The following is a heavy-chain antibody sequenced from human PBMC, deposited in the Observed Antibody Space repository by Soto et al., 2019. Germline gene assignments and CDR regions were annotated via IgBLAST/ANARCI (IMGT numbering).Heavy chain of an antibody. Sequence: APVKLTCKDPGDTLTSRCLSWVRQAPGQGLEWMGWISAYNGNKNYAQKLQGRVTMTTDTSTSTAYMELRSLRSDDTAVYYCARVRYYYGSGSYHPPYGMDVWGQGTTVTVSS. CDR2: ISAYNGNK. CDR3: ARVRYYYGSGSYHPPYGMDV. J-gene: IGHJ6*02. V-gene: IGHV1-18*01. D-gene: IGHD3-10*01. CDR1: GDTLTSRC.